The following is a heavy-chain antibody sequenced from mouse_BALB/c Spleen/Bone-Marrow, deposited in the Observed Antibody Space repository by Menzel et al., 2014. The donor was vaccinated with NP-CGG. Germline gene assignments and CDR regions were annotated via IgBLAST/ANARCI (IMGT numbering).Heavy chain of an antibody. V-gene: IGHV5-9-3*01. CDR2: ISSSGSYT. J-gene: IGHJ2*01. Sequence: EVHLVESGGGLVKPGGSLRLSCAASGFTFSSYAMSWVRQTPEEGLEWVATISSSGSYTYYPDSVKGRFTISRDNAKNTLYLQMSSLRSEDTAMYYCARHITTVVADYWGQGTTLTVSS. D-gene: IGHD1-1*01. CDR1: GFTFSSYA. CDR3: ARHITTVVADY.